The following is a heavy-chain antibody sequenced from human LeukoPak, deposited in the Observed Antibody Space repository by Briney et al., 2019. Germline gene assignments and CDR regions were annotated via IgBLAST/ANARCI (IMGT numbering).Heavy chain of an antibody. CDR3: ARDPLGVQLAHPAFDP. Sequence: SETLSLTCTVSGASISSGSYYWSWIRQPAGKGLEWIGRVYTSGSTNYNPSLKSRVNISLDTPKNQFSLKLISVTAADTAVYFCARDPLGVQLAHPAFDPWGQGTLVTVSS. V-gene: IGHV4-61*02. CDR2: VYTSGST. J-gene: IGHJ5*02. D-gene: IGHD6-6*01. CDR1: GASISSGSYY.